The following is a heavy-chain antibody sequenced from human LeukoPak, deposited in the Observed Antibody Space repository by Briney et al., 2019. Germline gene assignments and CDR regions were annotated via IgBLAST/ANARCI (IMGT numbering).Heavy chain of an antibody. J-gene: IGHJ4*02. D-gene: IGHD6-19*01. Sequence: GGSLRLSCAASGLTFSTSGKHWVRQAPGKGLEWVAFIQYDESDKYYADSVRGRFTISRDNSKNTLYLQMNSLRAEDTAVYYCAREGGITVAGKFDSWGQGTLVTVAS. CDR1: GLTFSTSG. CDR2: IQYDESDK. CDR3: AREGGITVAGKFDS. V-gene: IGHV3-30*02.